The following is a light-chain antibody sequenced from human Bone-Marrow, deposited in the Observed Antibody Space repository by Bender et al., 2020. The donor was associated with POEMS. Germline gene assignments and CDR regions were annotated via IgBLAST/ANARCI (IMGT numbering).Light chain of an antibody. CDR2: EVT. CDR1: SSDVGTYDL. J-gene: IGLJ3*02. Sequence: QSALTQPASVSGSPGQSITISCTGSSSDVGTYDLVSWYQHHPGKAPKLLIYEVTKRPSGASSRFSGSKSGNTASLTISGLQAEDEADYYCCSFAGSWVFGGGTKLTVL. V-gene: IGLV2-23*02. CDR3: CSFAGSWV.